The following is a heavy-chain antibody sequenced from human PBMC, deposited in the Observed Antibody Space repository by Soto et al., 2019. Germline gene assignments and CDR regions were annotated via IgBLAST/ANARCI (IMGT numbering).Heavy chain of an antibody. D-gene: IGHD4-4*01. CDR1: GFTFSDYG. CDR2: MSYDGSHK. CDR3: AKDTVTTFLASFDY. J-gene: IGHJ4*02. V-gene: IGHV3-33*05. Sequence: GGSLRLSCEVSGFTFSDYGMHWVRQAPGKGLEWVAVMSYDGSHKYYADSVKGRFTISRDLSGSTLYLQMNSLRAEDTAVYYCAKDTVTTFLASFDYWGQGTLVTVSS.